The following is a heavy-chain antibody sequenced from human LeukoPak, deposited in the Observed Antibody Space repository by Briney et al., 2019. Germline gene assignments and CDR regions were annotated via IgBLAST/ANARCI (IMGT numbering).Heavy chain of an antibody. J-gene: IGHJ4*02. CDR2: INHSGST. V-gene: IGHV4-34*01. D-gene: IGHD2-2*01. CDR3: ARGVYQLLTYYFGY. Sequence: SETLSLTCAVYGGSFSGYYWSWIRQPPGKGLEWIGEINHSGSTNYNPSLKSRVTISVDTSKNQFSLKLSSVTAADTAVYYCARGVYQLLTYYFGYWGQGTLVTVSS. CDR1: GGSFSGYY.